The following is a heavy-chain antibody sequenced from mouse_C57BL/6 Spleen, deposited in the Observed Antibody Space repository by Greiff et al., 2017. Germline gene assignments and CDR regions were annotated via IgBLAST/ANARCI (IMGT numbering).Heavy chain of an antibody. D-gene: IGHD1-1*01. V-gene: IGHV1-80*01. J-gene: IGHJ2*01. Sequence: QVQLQQSGAELVKPGASVKISCKASGYAFSSYWMNWVKQRPGKGLEWIGQIYPGDGDTNYNGKFKGKATLTAAKSSSTAYMQLSSLTSEDSAVYFCAREDYYGSSYDFDYWGQGTTLTVSS. CDR3: AREDYYGSSYDFDY. CDR2: IYPGDGDT. CDR1: GYAFSSYW.